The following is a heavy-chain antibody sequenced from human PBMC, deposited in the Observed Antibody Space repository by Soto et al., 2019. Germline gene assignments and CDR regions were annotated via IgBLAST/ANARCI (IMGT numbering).Heavy chain of an antibody. CDR3: ARDGGISLTEHAFEI. J-gene: IGHJ3*02. CDR2: ISAYNGNT. V-gene: IGHV1-18*04. D-gene: IGHD3-3*02. Sequence: ASVKVSCKASGYTFTGYGISWVRQAPGQGLEWMGWISAYNGNTNYAQKLQGRVTMTTDTSTTTAYMELRSLRSDDTAVYYCARDGGISLTEHAFEIWGQGTMVTVSS. CDR1: GYTFTGYG.